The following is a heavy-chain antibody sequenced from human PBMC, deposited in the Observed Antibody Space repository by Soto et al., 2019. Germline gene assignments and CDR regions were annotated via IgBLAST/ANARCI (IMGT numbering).Heavy chain of an antibody. D-gene: IGHD4-17*01. CDR3: AKDLKVTTWGYFDS. J-gene: IGHJ4*02. Sequence: GGSLRLSCAASGFTFSSYAMSWVRQAPGKGLEWVSAINAAGNTYYADSVKGRFTISRDISENTLYLQTNSLRAADTAIYYCAKDLKVTTWGYFDSWGQGTLVTVSS. CDR1: GFTFSSYA. CDR2: INAAGNT. V-gene: IGHV3-23*01.